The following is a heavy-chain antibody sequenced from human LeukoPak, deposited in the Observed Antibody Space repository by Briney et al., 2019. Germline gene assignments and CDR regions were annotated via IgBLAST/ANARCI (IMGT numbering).Heavy chain of an antibody. D-gene: IGHD3-3*01. Sequence: SETLSLTCAVYGGSFSGYYWSWIRQPPGKGLEWIGEINHSGSTNYNPSLKSRVTISVDTSKNQFSLKLSSVTAADTAVYYCARGGLWSGYFISLDAFDIWGQGTMVTVSS. J-gene: IGHJ3*02. CDR3: ARGGLWSGYFISLDAFDI. V-gene: IGHV4-34*01. CDR1: GGSFSGYY. CDR2: INHSGST.